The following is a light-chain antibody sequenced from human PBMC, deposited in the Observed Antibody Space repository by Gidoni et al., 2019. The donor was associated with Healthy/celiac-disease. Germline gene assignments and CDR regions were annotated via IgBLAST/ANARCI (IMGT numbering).Light chain of an antibody. Sequence: SYELTQPPSVSVSPGQTARITCSGDALPKQYAYWYQQKPGQAPVLVIYKDSERPSGIPERFSGSSSGTTVTLTISGVQAEDEADYYCQSADSSGTYPDVVFGGGTKLTXL. J-gene: IGLJ2*01. CDR2: KDS. CDR3: QSADSSGTYPDVV. CDR1: ALPKQY. V-gene: IGLV3-25*03.